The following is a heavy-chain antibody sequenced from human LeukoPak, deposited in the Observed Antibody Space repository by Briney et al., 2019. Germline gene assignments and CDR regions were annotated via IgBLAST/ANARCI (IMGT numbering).Heavy chain of an antibody. CDR2: ISSGGNTT. J-gene: IGHJ4*02. V-gene: IGHV3-74*01. CDR3: VRSGYYFDSSGYYMADY. D-gene: IGHD3-22*01. CDR1: GFSFRSYW. Sequence: GGSLRLSCAASGFSFRSYWMHWVRQLPGKGLVWVSRISSGGNTTGYADSVKGRFTISRDNAKNTLFLQMNSLRAEDTAVYYCVRSGYYFDSSGYYMADYWGQGTLVTVSS.